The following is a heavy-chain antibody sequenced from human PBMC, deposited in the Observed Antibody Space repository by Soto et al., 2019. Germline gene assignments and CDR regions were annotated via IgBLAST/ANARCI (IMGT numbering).Heavy chain of an antibody. Sequence: EVQLVESGGKVVQPGGSLRLSCVASGFTFSVYWMSWVRQAPGEGLEWVARIKFDGSGIQYADSVKGRFSISRDNAGNSVYLQMNSLRAEDTAVYYCEAEMTFGKLSVVWGQGTTVTVSS. CDR1: GFTFSVYW. CDR3: EAEMTFGKLSVV. D-gene: IGHD3-16*02. J-gene: IGHJ6*02. V-gene: IGHV3-7*03. CDR2: IKFDGSGI.